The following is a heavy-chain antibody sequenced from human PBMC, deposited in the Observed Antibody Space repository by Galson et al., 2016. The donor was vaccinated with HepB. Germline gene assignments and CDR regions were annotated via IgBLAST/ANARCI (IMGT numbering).Heavy chain of an antibody. J-gene: IGHJ4*02. D-gene: IGHD2-15*01. Sequence: SLRLSCAASGFTFSSNWMAWVRQAPGKGLEWVANIKQDGTEKYYVDSVKGRFTISKDNSKSTLYLQMNSLRAEDTALYYCAKALGGSFYYFHCWGQGALVTVSS. CDR3: AKALGGSFYYFHC. V-gene: IGHV3-7*03. CDR2: IKQDGTEK. CDR1: GFTFSSNW.